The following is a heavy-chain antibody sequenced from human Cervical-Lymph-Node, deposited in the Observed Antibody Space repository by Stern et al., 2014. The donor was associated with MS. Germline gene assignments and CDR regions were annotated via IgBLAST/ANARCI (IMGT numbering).Heavy chain of an antibody. Sequence: QMQLVQSGAEVKKPGSSMNVSCKTSGGTFSSSYAITWMRQAPGQGLEWMGRIIPILGLANYAQKFQGRVIITADKSTSTTYMELSSLRSEDTAVYYCARGVVSNRAAATLHNLFDPWGQGTLVTVSS. J-gene: IGHJ5*02. D-gene: IGHD2-15*01. CDR3: ARGVVSNRAAATLHNLFDP. CDR2: IIPILGLA. V-gene: IGHV1-69*09. CDR1: GGTFSSSYA.